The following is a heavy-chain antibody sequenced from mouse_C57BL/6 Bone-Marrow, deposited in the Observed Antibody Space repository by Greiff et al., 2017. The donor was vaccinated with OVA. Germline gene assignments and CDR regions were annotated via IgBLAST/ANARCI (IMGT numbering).Heavy chain of an antibody. D-gene: IGHD2-2*01. Sequence: VQLVESGPGLVQPSQSLSITCTVSGFSLTSYGVHWVRQSPGKGLEWLGVIWRGGSTDYNAAFISRLSISKDNSTSQVFFKMNSLQADDTAIYYCATEGGGYASWGQGTLVTVSA. CDR1: GFSLTSYG. V-gene: IGHV2-2*01. CDR3: ATEGGGYAS. J-gene: IGHJ3*02. CDR2: IWRGGST.